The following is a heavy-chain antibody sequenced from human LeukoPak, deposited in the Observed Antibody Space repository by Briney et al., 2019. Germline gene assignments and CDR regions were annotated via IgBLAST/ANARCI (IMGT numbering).Heavy chain of an antibody. CDR2: MSHVGNR. V-gene: IGHV4-38-2*02. Sequence: ASETLSLTCTVSGYSISSDFFWGWVRQPPGKGLEWIGSMSHVGNRFYNPSLRSRVTMSLDTSSNQFSLTQFSVTAADTAVYFCARDRAGATDFDYWGQGTLVTVSS. D-gene: IGHD1-26*01. CDR1: GYSISSDFF. J-gene: IGHJ4*02. CDR3: ARDRAGATDFDY.